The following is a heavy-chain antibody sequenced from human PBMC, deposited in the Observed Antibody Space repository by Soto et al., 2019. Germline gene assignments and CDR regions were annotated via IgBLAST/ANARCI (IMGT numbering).Heavy chain of an antibody. Sequence: GGSLRLSCAASGFTFDDYAMHWVRQAPGKGLEWVSGISWNSGSIGYADSVKGRFTISRDNAKNSLYLQMNSLRAEDTALYYCAKDMGDILTGGPVDYWGQGTLVTVSS. V-gene: IGHV3-9*01. CDR2: ISWNSGSI. J-gene: IGHJ4*02. CDR1: GFTFDDYA. D-gene: IGHD3-9*01. CDR3: AKDMGDILTGGPVDY.